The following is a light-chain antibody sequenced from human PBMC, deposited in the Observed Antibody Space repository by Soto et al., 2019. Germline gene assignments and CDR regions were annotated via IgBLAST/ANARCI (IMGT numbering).Light chain of an antibody. J-gene: IGKJ2*01. CDR2: HAS. V-gene: IGKV1-5*01. CDR3: QQYYMYSYT. Sequence: DIQMTQPSTLSASVGDRVTLNCRASQSIITYLACYQQKPGKAPKVLIYHASILESGVPSRFSGGGSGTEFTLTISSLQPDDFATYYCQQYYMYSYTFGQGTKLDIK. CDR1: QSIITY.